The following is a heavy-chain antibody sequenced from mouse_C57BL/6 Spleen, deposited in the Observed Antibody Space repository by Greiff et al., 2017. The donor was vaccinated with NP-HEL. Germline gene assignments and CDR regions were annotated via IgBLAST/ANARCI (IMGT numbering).Heavy chain of an antibody. CDR3: ARIYDGYSMDY. D-gene: IGHD2-3*01. Sequence: QVHVKQPGAELVKPGASVKMSCKASGYTFTSYWITWVKQRPGQGLEWIGDIYPGSGSTNYNEKFKSKATLTVDTSSSTAYMQLSSLTSEDSAVYYCARIYDGYSMDYWGQGTSVTVSS. CDR1: GYTFTSYW. V-gene: IGHV1-55*01. J-gene: IGHJ4*01. CDR2: IYPGSGST.